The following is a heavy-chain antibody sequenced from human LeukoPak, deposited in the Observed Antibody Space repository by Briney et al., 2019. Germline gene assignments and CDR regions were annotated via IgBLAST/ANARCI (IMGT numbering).Heavy chain of an antibody. CDR2: IKSKTDGGTT. CDR1: GFTFSNAW. CDR3: TTDIVVVTATYY. D-gene: IGHD2-21*02. J-gene: IGHJ4*02. V-gene: IGHV3-15*01. Sequence: GGSLRLSCAASGFTFSNAWMSWVRQAPGKGLEWVGRIKSKTDGGTTDYAAPVKGRFTISRDDSKNTLYLQMNSLKTEDTAVYYCTTDIVVVTATYYWGQGTLVTVPS.